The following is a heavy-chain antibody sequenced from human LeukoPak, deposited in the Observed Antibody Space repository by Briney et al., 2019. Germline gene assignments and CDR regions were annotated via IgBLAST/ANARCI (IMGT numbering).Heavy chain of an antibody. CDR1: GFIFSRYG. CDR2: IWDDGSNK. J-gene: IGHJ4*02. D-gene: IGHD4-17*01. Sequence: GGSLRPSCEASGFIFSRYGMHWVRQAPGKGLERVAVIWDDGSNKFYGDSVKGRFTVSRDNSKNMLYLQLNSLSAEDTAVYYCARRADYGDYFDSWGQGTLVSVSS. V-gene: IGHV3-33*01. CDR3: ARRADYGDYFDS.